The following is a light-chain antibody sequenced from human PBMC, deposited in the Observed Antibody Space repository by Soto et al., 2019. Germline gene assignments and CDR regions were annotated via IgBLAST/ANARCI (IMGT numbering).Light chain of an antibody. Sequence: QSALTQPASVSGSPGQWITISCTGTSSDIGYYNYVSWYRQDPGKAPKLIIYGVNNRPSGVSDRFSGSKSGNTASLIISGIQAEDEADYYCTSYTRTTTLVVFGGGTKLTVL. CDR2: GVN. J-gene: IGLJ3*02. CDR3: TSYTRTTTLVV. V-gene: IGLV2-14*01. CDR1: SSDIGYYNY.